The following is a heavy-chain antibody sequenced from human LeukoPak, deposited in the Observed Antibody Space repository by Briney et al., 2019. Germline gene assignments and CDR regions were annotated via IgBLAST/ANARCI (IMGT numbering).Heavy chain of an antibody. CDR2: IYYSGSS. Sequence: PSETLSLTCTVSGGSLSSYYWSWIRQPPGKGLEWIGYIYYSGSSNYNPSLKSRVTISVDTSKNQFSLKLSSVTAADTAVYYCARTTYDSSGYYYELSAFDIWGQGTMVTVSS. V-gene: IGHV4-59*01. D-gene: IGHD3-22*01. J-gene: IGHJ3*02. CDR1: GGSLSSYY. CDR3: ARTTYDSSGYYYELSAFDI.